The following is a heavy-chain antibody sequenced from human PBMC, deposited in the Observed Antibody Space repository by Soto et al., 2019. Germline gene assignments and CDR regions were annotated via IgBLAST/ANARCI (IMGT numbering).Heavy chain of an antibody. CDR2: IKQDGSEK. CDR1: GFTFSSYW. Sequence: GGSLRLSCAASGFTFSSYWLSWVRQAPGKGLEWVANIKQDGSEKYYVDSVKGRFTISRDNAKNSLYLQMNSLRAEDTAVYYCAREGSGYDPYYFDYWGQGTLVTVSS. CDR3: AREGSGYDPYYFDY. J-gene: IGHJ4*02. D-gene: IGHD5-12*01. V-gene: IGHV3-7*05.